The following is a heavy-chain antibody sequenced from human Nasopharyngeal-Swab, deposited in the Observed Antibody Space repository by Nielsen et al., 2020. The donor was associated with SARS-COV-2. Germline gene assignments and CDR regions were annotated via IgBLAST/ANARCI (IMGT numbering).Heavy chain of an antibody. D-gene: IGHD6-6*01. J-gene: IGHJ5*02. Sequence: WVRQAPGQGLEWMGWISAYNGNTNYAQKLQGRVTMTTDTSTSTAYMELRSLRSDDTAVYYCAREEYSSLLDTWGQGTLVTVSS. CDR2: ISAYNGNT. V-gene: IGHV1-18*01. CDR3: AREEYSSLLDT.